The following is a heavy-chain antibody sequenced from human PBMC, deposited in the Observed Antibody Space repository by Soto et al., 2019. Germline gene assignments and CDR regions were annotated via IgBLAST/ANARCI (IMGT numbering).Heavy chain of an antibody. CDR3: ARHYAGDYSHLSSYYYYYYMDV. CDR2: IYYSGST. V-gene: IGHV4-59*08. Sequence: SETLSLTCTVSGGSISSYYWSWIRQPPGKGLEWIGYIYYSGSTNYNPSLKSRVTISVDTSKNQFSLKLSSVTAADTAVYYCARHYAGDYSHLSSYYYYYYMDVWGKGTTVTVSS. D-gene: IGHD4-17*01. J-gene: IGHJ6*03. CDR1: GGSISSYY.